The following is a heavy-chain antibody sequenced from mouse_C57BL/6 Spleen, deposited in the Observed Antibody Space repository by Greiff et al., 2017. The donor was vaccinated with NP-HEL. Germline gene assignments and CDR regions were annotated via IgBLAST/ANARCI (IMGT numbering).Heavy chain of an antibody. Sequence: VQLQQSVAELVRPGASVKLSCTASGFNIKNTYMHWVKQRPEQGLEWIGRIDPANGNTKYAPKFQGKATITADTSSNTAYLQLSSLTSEDTAIYYGARREDYYGSSYGFDYWGQGTTLTVSS. CDR1: GFNIKNTY. CDR3: ARREDYYGSSYGFDY. J-gene: IGHJ2*01. CDR2: IDPANGNT. V-gene: IGHV14-3*01. D-gene: IGHD1-1*01.